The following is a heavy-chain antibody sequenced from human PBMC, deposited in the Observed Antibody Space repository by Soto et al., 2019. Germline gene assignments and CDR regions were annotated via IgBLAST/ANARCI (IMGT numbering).Heavy chain of an antibody. V-gene: IGHV3-21*01. Sequence: GGSLRLSCAASGFTFSSYYMSWVRQAPGKGLEWVASISSGRSYIHYADSVKGRFTISRDNAKNSVYLQMDSLRVEDTAVYYCARDGDIVIVPGWVDPWGQGTLVTVSS. CDR2: ISSGRSYI. CDR1: GFTFSSYY. J-gene: IGHJ5*02. D-gene: IGHD2-2*01. CDR3: ARDGDIVIVPGWVDP.